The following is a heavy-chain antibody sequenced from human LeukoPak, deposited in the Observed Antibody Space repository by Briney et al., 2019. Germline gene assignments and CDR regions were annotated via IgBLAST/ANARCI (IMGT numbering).Heavy chain of an antibody. CDR1: GGSISNYY. CDR2: VYTSGST. Sequence: PSETLSLTCTVSGGSISNYYWSWIRQPAGKGLEWIGHVYTSGSTNYNPSLKSRVTMSVDTSKNQFSLRLSSVTAADTAVYYCARDSGKGDTAHMDVWGKGTTVTASS. D-gene: IGHD1-26*01. V-gene: IGHV4-4*07. CDR3: ARDSGKGDTAHMDV. J-gene: IGHJ6*03.